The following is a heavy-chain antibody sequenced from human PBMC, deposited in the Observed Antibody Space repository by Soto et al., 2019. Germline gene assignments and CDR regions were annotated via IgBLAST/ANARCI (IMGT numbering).Heavy chain of an antibody. Sequence: EVQLVESGGGLVKPGGSLRLSCAASGFTFSTYSMNWVRQAPGKGLEWVSYISSSGSYIYYADSVKGRFTISRDNAKNSLYLQMNSRRAEYKAVYYCARYDSSGYYWPYYYYGMDLWGQGTTVTVSS. V-gene: IGHV3-21*01. CDR2: ISSSGSYI. CDR3: ARYDSSGYYWPYYYYGMDL. CDR1: GFTFSTYS. J-gene: IGHJ6*02. D-gene: IGHD3-22*01.